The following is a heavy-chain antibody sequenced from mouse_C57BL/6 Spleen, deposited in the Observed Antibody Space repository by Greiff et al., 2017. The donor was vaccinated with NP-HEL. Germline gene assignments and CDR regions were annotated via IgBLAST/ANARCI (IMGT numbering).Heavy chain of an antibody. D-gene: IGHD1-1*01. CDR2: IYPGDGDT. CDR3: ARYYYGSPFDY. Sequence: VQLQQSGPELVKPGASVKISCKASGYAFSSSWMNWVKQRPGKGLEWIGRIYPGDGDTNYNEKFKSKATLTVDTSSSTAYMQLSSLTSEDSAVYYCARYYYGSPFDYWGQGTTLTVSS. J-gene: IGHJ2*01. V-gene: IGHV1-82*01. CDR1: GYAFSSSW.